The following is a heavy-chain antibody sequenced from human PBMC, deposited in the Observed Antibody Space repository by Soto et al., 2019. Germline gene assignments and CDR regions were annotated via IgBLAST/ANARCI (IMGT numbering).Heavy chain of an antibody. V-gene: IGHV1-46*01. J-gene: IGHJ1*01. CDR3: AKEGAIPGEVDA. Sequence: HLAQSGPEVKSPGASVKISCKASGFIFTDWFMHWVRQAPGQGPEWMGIINTSGGNSIYSQKFQDRVTMTRDTSTGTLYVELSRLTSADTAVYYCAKEGAIPGEVDAWGQGTLVTVSS. CDR1: GFIFTDWF. D-gene: IGHD2-21*01. CDR2: INTSGGNS.